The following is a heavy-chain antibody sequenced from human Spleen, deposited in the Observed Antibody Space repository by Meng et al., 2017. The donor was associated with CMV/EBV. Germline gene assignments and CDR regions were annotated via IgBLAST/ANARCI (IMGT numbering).Heavy chain of an antibody. V-gene: IGHV3-11*04. CDR3: ARPTLYSYGFPTNHYYGLDV. CDR1: GFNFRDHF. J-gene: IGHJ6*02. D-gene: IGHD5-18*01. Sequence: GGSLRLSCAASGFNFRDHFMTWIRQAPGKGLEWVSYISSSGTTIYYADTVKGRFTISRDNSKNTLYLQMNSLRTEDTAVYYCARPTLYSYGFPTNHYYGLDVWGLGATVTVSS. CDR2: ISSSGTTI.